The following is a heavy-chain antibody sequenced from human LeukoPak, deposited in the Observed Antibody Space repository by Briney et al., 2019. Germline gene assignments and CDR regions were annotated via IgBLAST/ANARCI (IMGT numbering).Heavy chain of an antibody. CDR1: GGSISSSSYY. CDR2: IYYSGST. J-gene: IGHJ4*02. Sequence: PSETLSLTCTVSGGSISSSSYYWGWIRQPPGKGLEWIGSIYYSGSTYYNPSLKSRVTISVDTSKNQFSLKLSSVTAADTAVYYCARDPPLYSSGWFESSSGLYFDYWGQGTLVTVSS. V-gene: IGHV4-39*07. CDR3: ARDPPLYSSGWFESSSGLYFDY. D-gene: IGHD6-19*01.